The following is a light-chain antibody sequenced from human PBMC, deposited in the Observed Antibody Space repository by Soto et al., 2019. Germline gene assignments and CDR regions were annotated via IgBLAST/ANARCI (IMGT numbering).Light chain of an antibody. CDR1: QSIDTA. CDR3: QQYGRFLT. Sequence: DIPMTQSPSTLSASVGDIVTITCRASQSIDTALAWYQQKPGKAPNLLIYRASNLESGVPSRFSGSGSGTEFTLAISSLQPDVFATYYCQQYGRFLTFGQGTKRELK. V-gene: IGKV1-5*03. CDR2: RAS. J-gene: IGKJ2*01.